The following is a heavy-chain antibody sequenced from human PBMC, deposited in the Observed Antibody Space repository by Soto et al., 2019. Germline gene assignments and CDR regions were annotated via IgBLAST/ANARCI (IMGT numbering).Heavy chain of an antibody. J-gene: IGHJ6*02. Sequence: QVQLVQSGAEVKKPGSSVKVSCKASGGTFSSYAISWVRQAPGQGLEWMGGIIPIFGTANYAQKFRGRVTITADESTSTAYMELSSLRSEDTAVYYCARASRGKIFGVVMGYYYYGMDVWGQGTTVTVSS. V-gene: IGHV1-69*01. D-gene: IGHD3-3*01. CDR2: IIPIFGTA. CDR1: GGTFSSYA. CDR3: ARASRGKIFGVVMGYYYYGMDV.